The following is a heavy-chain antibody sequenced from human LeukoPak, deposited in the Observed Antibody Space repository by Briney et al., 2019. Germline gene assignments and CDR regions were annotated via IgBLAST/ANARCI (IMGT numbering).Heavy chain of an antibody. CDR1: GGTFSSYA. J-gene: IGHJ5*02. Sequence: ASVKVSCKASGGTFSSYAISWVRQAPGQGLEWMGRIIPILGIANYAQKFQGRVTMTEDTSTDTAYMELSSLRSEDTAVYYCATGKWSYGYYNWFDPWGQGTLVTVSS. CDR3: ATGKWSYGYYNWFDP. D-gene: IGHD5-18*01. CDR2: IIPILGIA. V-gene: IGHV1-69*04.